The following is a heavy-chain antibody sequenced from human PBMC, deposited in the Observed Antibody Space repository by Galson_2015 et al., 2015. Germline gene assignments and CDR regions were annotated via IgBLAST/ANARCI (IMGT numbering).Heavy chain of an antibody. V-gene: IGHV3-30*18. J-gene: IGHJ6*02. CDR2: ISDEGSIK. CDR3: AKDNEGYCSDGHCYSYYYYGMDV. CDR1: GFTFSSCG. D-gene: IGHD2-15*01. Sequence: SLRLSCAASGFTFSSCGMHWVRQAPGKGLGWVALISDEGSIKEYADSVKGRFTISRDNSKNTLSLQMNSLRAEDTAIYYCAKDNEGYCSDGHCYSYYYYGMDVWGQGTTVTVSS.